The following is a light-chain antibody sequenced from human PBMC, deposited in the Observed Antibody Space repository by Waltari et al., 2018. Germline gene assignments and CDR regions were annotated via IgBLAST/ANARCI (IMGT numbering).Light chain of an antibody. CDR1: QNVNRW. CDR3: QHYNGDSRT. V-gene: IGKV1-5*03. J-gene: IGKJ1*01. Sequence: IQMTPSPSTLSVSVGDRVTITCRASQNVNRWLAWYQQKPGKAPTLLIYKASSLESGVPSRFSGSGSGTEFTLTISSLQANDFATYYCQHYNGDSRTFGQGPKVEIK. CDR2: KAS.